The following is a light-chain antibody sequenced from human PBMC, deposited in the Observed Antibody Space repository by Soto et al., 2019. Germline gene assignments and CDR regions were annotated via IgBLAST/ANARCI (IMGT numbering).Light chain of an antibody. CDR1: QSVLYSSKNKNL. CDR3: QQYLDTPFT. Sequence: DTVMTQSPDSLAVSLGERATINCKSSQSVLYSSKNKNLLAWYQQKPGQSPKLLIYWASTRVSGVPDRFSGSGSGTDFTLTISSLQAEDVAVYFCQQYLDTPFTFGPGTNVDIK. V-gene: IGKV4-1*01. CDR2: WAS. J-gene: IGKJ3*01.